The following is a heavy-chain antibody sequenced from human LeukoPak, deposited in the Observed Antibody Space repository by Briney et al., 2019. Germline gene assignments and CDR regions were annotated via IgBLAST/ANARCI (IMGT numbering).Heavy chain of an antibody. Sequence: GGSLRLSCVASGGTFGDYGMSWVRQPPGKGLEWVSGINWDGTNTHYADSVKGRFTIARDNAKNILYLQMDSLRPDDTAVYYCARGGSPSDHWGQGTLVTVSS. V-gene: IGHV3-20*04. J-gene: IGHJ4*02. CDR3: ARGGSPSDH. CDR2: INWDGTNT. D-gene: IGHD3-16*01. CDR1: GGTFGDYG.